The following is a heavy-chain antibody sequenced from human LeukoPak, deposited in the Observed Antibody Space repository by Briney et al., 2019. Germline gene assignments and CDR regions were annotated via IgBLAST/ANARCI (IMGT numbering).Heavy chain of an antibody. V-gene: IGHV3-21*01. J-gene: IGHJ4*02. Sequence: GGSLRLSCAASGFTFSSYSMNWVRQAPGKGLEWVSSISSSGSYIYYADSVKGRFTISRDNAKNSLYVQMNSLRPEDTATYYCAKVKYTGYSPTHFFDFWGQGTRVTVSS. D-gene: IGHD2-2*02. CDR2: ISSSGSYI. CDR3: AKVKYTGYSPTHFFDF. CDR1: GFTFSSYS.